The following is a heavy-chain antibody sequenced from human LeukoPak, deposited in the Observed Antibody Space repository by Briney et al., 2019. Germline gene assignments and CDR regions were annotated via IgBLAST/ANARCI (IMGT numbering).Heavy chain of an antibody. CDR1: GGSLSGYY. CDR2: IHHSGST. V-gene: IGHV4-34*01. CDR3: ARHRFPVARNWFDP. Sequence: SETLSLTCALYGGSLSGYYWSWIRQPPGKGLEWIGEIHHSGSTNYNPSLKSRVTISVDTSKNQFSLKLSSVTAADTAVYYCARHRFPVARNWFDPWGQRTLVTVSS. J-gene: IGHJ5*02.